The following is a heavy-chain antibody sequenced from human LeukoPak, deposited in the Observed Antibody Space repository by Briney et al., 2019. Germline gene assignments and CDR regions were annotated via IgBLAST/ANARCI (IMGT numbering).Heavy chain of an antibody. V-gene: IGHV4-30-2*01. CDR3: ARGGGCTNGVCYTSVFDY. CDR1: GGSISSGGYS. CDR2: IYHSGST. J-gene: IGHJ4*02. D-gene: IGHD2-8*01. Sequence: PSETLSLTCAVSGGSISSGGYSWSWIRQPPGKGLEWIGYIYHSGSTYYNPSLKSRVTISVDRSKNQFSLKLSSVTAADTAVYYCARGGGCTNGVCYTSVFDYWGQGTLVTVSS.